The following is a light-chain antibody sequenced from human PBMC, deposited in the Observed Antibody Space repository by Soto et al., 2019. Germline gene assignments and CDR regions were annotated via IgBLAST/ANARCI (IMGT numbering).Light chain of an antibody. Sequence: DIQMPQSPSTLLASLGDRVTITARASQRISTGLAGYQQKPGKAPRFLIYDASSLESGVPSRFGDSGSGTEFTLTIYSLQPDDFATYYCQQYNSYPYTFGQGTKLEIK. CDR1: QRISTG. CDR2: DAS. J-gene: IGKJ2*01. V-gene: IGKV1-5*01. CDR3: QQYNSYPYT.